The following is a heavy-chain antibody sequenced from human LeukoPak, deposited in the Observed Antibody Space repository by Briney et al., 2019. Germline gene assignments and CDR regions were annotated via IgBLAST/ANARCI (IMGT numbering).Heavy chain of an antibody. CDR3: AKEGGYDSSGYCCSSSGY. CDR2: ISYDGSNK. J-gene: IGHJ4*02. Sequence: GRSLRLSCAASGFTFSSYGMHWIRQAPGKGLEWVAVISYDGSNKYYADSVKGRFTISRDNSKNTLYLQMNSPRAEDTAVYYCAKEGGYDSSGYCCSSSGYWGQGTLVTVSS. D-gene: IGHD3-22*01. V-gene: IGHV3-30*18. CDR1: GFTFSSYG.